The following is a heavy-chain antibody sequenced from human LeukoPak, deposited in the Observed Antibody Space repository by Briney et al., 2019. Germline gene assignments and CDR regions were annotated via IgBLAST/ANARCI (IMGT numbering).Heavy chain of an antibody. J-gene: IGHJ3*02. CDR2: ISISSNYK. Sequence: GGSLRLSCAASGFTFSSYWMSWVRQAPGKGLEWVSSISISSNYKYYPDSLKGRFTISRDNAKNSLYLQMNSLRAEDTAVYYCARGSRLGVVERDALDIWGQGTMVTVSS. D-gene: IGHD3-3*01. V-gene: IGHV3-21*01. CDR3: ARGSRLGVVERDALDI. CDR1: GFTFSSYW.